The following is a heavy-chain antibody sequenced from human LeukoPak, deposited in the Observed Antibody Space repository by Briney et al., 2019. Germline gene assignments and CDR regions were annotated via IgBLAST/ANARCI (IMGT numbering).Heavy chain of an antibody. CDR2: ISSSSSYI. Sequence: GGSLRLSCAASGFTFSSYSMNWVRQAPGKGLEWVSSISSSSSYIYYADSVKGRFTISRDNAKNSLYLQMNSLRAEDTAVYYCARDPYRSYDSSGYYYFDYWGQGTLVTVSS. J-gene: IGHJ4*02. CDR3: ARDPYRSYDSSGYYYFDY. D-gene: IGHD3-22*01. V-gene: IGHV3-21*01. CDR1: GFTFSSYS.